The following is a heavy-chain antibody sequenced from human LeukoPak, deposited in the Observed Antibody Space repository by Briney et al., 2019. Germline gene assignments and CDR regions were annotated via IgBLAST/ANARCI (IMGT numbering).Heavy chain of an antibody. D-gene: IGHD5-18*01. Sequence: SETLSLTCTVSGGSINSGDYYWVWIRQPPGKGLEWIGSIYYSGSTSYNPSLKSRVTMTVDTSKSQFSLKLSSVTAADTAVYYCARARVQLWPLYYFDYWGQGTLVTVSS. CDR1: GGSINSGDYY. CDR3: ARARVQLWPLYYFDY. CDR2: IYYSGST. J-gene: IGHJ4*02. V-gene: IGHV4-39*07.